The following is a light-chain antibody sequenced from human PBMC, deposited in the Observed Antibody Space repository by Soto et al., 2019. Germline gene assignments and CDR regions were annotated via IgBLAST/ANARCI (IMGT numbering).Light chain of an antibody. V-gene: IGLV2-14*01. Sequence: QSALTQHASVSASPGRSITISCTGTSSDVGGYNNVSWYQQHPGKAPKLMIYDVSNRPSGVSNRFSGSKSGNTASLTISGLQAEDEADYYCSSYTSSSNVVFCGGTTLTVL. J-gene: IGLJ2*01. CDR3: SSYTSSSNVV. CDR1: SSDVGGYNN. CDR2: DVS.